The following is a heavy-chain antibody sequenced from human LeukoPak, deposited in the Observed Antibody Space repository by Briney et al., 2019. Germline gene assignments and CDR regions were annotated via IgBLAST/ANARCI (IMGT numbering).Heavy chain of an antibody. V-gene: IGHV3-23*01. CDR1: GFIFSNYA. Sequence: GGSLRLSCAASGFIFSNYAMTWVRQAPGKGLQWVSTITSGGNTYYSDSVKGRFTISRDNSKNTLYLQMHSLRAEDTAVYYCAKYCSGGNCYSGLYWGQGTQVTVSS. CDR2: ITSGGNT. J-gene: IGHJ4*02. D-gene: IGHD2-15*01. CDR3: AKYCSGGNCYSGLY.